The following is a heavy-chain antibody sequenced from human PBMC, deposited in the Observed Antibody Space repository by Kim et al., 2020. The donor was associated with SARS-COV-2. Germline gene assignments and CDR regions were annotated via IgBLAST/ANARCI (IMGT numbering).Heavy chain of an antibody. D-gene: IGHD3-22*01. Sequence: SVKCRFTISRDNSKNTQYLQVNSLRAEDTAVYYCAKPVTDYYDSSGPFDYWGQGTLVTVSS. CDR3: AKPVTDYYDSSGPFDY. V-gene: IGHV3-30*02. J-gene: IGHJ4*02.